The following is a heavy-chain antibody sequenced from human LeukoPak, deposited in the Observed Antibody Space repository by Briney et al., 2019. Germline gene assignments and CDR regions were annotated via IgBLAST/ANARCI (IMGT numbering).Heavy chain of an antibody. V-gene: IGHV4-38-2*02. CDR3: ALSSNDFWSGYYIDY. J-gene: IGHJ4*02. Sequence: SETLSLTCSVSGYSISTAYYWGWIRQAPGKGLEWIGSIYYHENTYYNSSLKSRVTISVDTSKNQFSLKLSSVTAADTAVYYCALSSNDFWSGYYIDYWGQGTLVTVSS. CDR2: IYYHENT. CDR1: GYSISTAYY. D-gene: IGHD3-3*01.